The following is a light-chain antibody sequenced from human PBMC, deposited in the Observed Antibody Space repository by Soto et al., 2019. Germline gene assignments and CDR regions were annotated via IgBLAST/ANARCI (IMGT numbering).Light chain of an antibody. V-gene: IGLV2-23*02. CDR3: WSNAGSSSCTYV. Sequence: QSALTQPASVSGSPGQSITISCTGTSSDVGNYNLVSWYQQHPGKAPKVMIYEVSKRPSGISNRFSGSKSGNTASLTISALQAEDEDEYYYWSNAGSSSCTYVFGTGTKVTVL. CDR1: SSDVGNYNL. CDR2: EVS. J-gene: IGLJ1*01.